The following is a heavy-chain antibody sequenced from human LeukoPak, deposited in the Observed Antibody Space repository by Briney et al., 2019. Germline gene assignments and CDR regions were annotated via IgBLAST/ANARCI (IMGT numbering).Heavy chain of an antibody. J-gene: IGHJ4*02. D-gene: IGHD3-10*01. Sequence: SGTLSLTCAVSGGSISSSNWWSWVRQPPGKGLEWIGEIYHSGSTNYNPSLKSRVTISVDKSKNQFSLKLSSVTAADTAVYYCAREVAGYYGSGSYYNVGDFDYWGQGTLVTVSS. CDR3: AREVAGYYGSGSYYNVGDFDY. CDR2: IYHSGST. V-gene: IGHV4-4*02. CDR1: GGSISSSNW.